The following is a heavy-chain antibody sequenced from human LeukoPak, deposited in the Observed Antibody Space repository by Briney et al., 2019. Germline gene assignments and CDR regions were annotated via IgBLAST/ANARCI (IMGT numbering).Heavy chain of an antibody. D-gene: IGHD7-27*01. CDR3: ARSTLGIEFDY. CDR2: ISAYNDNA. J-gene: IGHJ4*02. CDR1: GYSFTNYG. Sequence: ASVKVSCKASGYSFTNYGISWVRQAPGQGLEWMGWISAYNDNAHYAQGLEGRVTMTSETSTRTAYMELRSLRSDDTAVCYCARSTLGIEFDYWGQRSLVTVSS. V-gene: IGHV1-18*01.